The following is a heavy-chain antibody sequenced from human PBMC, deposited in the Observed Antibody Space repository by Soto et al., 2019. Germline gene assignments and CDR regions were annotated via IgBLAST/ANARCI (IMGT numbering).Heavy chain of an antibody. CDR1: GGTFSSYT. CDR2: IIPILGIA. V-gene: IGHV1-69*02. Sequence: SVKVSCEASGGTFSSYTNSWVRQAPGKGLEWMGRIIPILGIANYAQKFQGRVTITADKSTSTAYMELSSLRSEDTAVYHCARGSRYDILTGYSSLFDYWDQ. CDR3: ARGSRYDILTGYSSLFDY. D-gene: IGHD3-9*01. J-gene: IGHJ4*01.